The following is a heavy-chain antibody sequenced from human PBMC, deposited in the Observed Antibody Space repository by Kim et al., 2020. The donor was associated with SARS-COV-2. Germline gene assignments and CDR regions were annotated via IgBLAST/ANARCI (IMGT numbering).Heavy chain of an antibody. CDR2: GNP. Sequence: GNPTYAQGFTGRFVFSLDTSVSTAYLQISSLKAEDTAVYYCASGSDAFDIWGQGTMVTVSS. J-gene: IGHJ3*02. D-gene: IGHD1-26*01. V-gene: IGHV7-4-1*02. CDR3: ASGSDAFDI.